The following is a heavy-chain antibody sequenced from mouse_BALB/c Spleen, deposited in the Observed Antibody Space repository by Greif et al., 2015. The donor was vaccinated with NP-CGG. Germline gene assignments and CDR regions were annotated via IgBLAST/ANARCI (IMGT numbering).Heavy chain of an antibody. Sequence: EVQLQQSGAELVRPGALVKLSCKASGFNIKDYYMHWVKQRPEQGLEWIGWIDPENGNTIYDPKFQGKASITADTSSNTAYLQLSSLTSEDTAVYYCARRGNYDAWFAYWGQGTLVTVSA. V-gene: IGHV14-1*02. J-gene: IGHJ3*01. CDR3: ARRGNYDAWFAY. CDR1: GFNIKDYY. D-gene: IGHD2-1*01. CDR2: IDPENGNT.